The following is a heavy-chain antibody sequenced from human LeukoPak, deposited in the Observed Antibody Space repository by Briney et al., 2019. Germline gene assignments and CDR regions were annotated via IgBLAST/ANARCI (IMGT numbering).Heavy chain of an antibody. CDR3: ARDICSSTSCYQGRFDY. Sequence: PGRSLRLSCAASGLTFSSYAMHWVREAPGNGLEWVAVISYAATNKYYAASVKGRFTISRDNSENTLYLQMNSLRAEDTAFYYCARDICSSTSCYQGRFDYWGQGTPVTVSS. V-gene: IGHV3-30-3*01. CDR1: GLTFSSYA. CDR2: ISYAATNK. J-gene: IGHJ4*02. D-gene: IGHD2-2*01.